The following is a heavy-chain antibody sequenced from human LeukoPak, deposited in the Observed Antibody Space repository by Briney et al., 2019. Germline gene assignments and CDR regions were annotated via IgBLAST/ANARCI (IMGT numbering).Heavy chain of an antibody. CDR1: GYTFTSYD. J-gene: IGHJ6*03. CDR3: ARGHTTVATPGDMDV. Sequence: ASAKVSCKASGYTFTSYDINWVRQATGQGLEWMGWMNPNSGNTGFAQKFQGRVTITRNTSISTAYMELSSLRSEDTAVYYCARGHTTVATPGDMDVWGKGATVTVSS. CDR2: MNPNSGNT. D-gene: IGHD4-23*01. V-gene: IGHV1-8*03.